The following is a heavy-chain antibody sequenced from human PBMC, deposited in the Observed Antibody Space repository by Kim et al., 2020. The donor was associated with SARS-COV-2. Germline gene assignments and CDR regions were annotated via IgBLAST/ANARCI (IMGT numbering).Heavy chain of an antibody. CDR2: INHSGST. V-gene: IGHV4-34*01. Sequence: SETLSLTCAVYGGSFSGYYWSWIRQPPGKGLEWIGEINHSGSTNYNPSLKSRVTISVDTSKNQFSLKLSSVTAADTAVYYCARFTSGSYYPLDYLGQGTLVTVSS. D-gene: IGHD1-26*01. J-gene: IGHJ4*02. CDR1: GGSFSGYY. CDR3: ARFTSGSYYPLDY.